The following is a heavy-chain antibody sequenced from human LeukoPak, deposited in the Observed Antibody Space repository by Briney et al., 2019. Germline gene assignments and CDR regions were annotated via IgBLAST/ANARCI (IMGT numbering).Heavy chain of an antibody. CDR3: ARDQGGDYYDSSGYYRGDYFDY. V-gene: IGHV1-46*01. CDR1: GYTFTSYY. D-gene: IGHD3-22*01. CDR2: INPSGGST. J-gene: IGHJ4*02. Sequence: ASVKVSCKASGYTFTSYYMHWVRQAPGQGLEWMGIINPSGGSTSYAQKFQGRVTMTRDTSTSTVYMELSSLRSEDTAVYYCARDQGGDYYDSSGYYRGDYFDYWGQGTLVTVSS.